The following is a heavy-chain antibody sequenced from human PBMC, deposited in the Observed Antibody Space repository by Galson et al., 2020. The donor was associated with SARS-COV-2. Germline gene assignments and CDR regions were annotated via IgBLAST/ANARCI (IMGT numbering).Heavy chain of an antibody. J-gene: IGHJ5*02. V-gene: IGHV3-30-3*01. CDR2: ISYDGSNK. Sequence: GASLKISCAASGFTFSSYAMHWVRPAPGKRLEWVAVISYDGSNKYYADSVKGRFTISRDNSKNTLYLQMNSLRAEDTAVYYCVRCGSGSYWSWFDPWGQGTLVTVSA. CDR3: VRCGSGSYWSWFDP. D-gene: IGHD3-10*01. CDR1: GFTFSSYA.